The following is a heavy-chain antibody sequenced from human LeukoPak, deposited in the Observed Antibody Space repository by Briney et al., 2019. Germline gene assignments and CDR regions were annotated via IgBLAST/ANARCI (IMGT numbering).Heavy chain of an antibody. CDR2: INHSGST. J-gene: IGHJ3*02. V-gene: IGHV4-34*01. D-gene: IGHD3-16*01. CDR3: ARGLRRRLRLGPDAFDI. Sequence: PSETLSLTCAVYGGSFSGYYWSWIRQPPGKGLEWFGEINHSGSTNYNPSLKSRVTISVDTSKNQFSLKLSSVTAADTAVYYCARGLRRRLRLGPDAFDIWGQGTMVTVSS. CDR1: GGSFSGYY.